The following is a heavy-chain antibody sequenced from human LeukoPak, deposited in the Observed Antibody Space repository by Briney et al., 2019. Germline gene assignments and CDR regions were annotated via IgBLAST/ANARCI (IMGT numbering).Heavy chain of an antibody. J-gene: IGHJ4*02. Sequence: ASVTVSFKASGGTFSSYAISWVRQAPGQGLEWMGGIIPIFGTANYAQKFQGRVTITADESTSTAYMELSSLRSEDTAVYYCARDKKAAAAGPVALDYWGEGTLVTVSS. CDR1: GGTFSSYA. CDR3: ARDKKAAAAGPVALDY. D-gene: IGHD6-13*01. CDR2: IIPIFGTA. V-gene: IGHV1-69*13.